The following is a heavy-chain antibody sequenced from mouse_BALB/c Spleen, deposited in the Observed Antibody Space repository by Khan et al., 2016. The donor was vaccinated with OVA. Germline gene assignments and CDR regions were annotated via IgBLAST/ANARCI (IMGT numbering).Heavy chain of an antibody. CDR3: ARLAYYYDSEGFAY. Sequence: EVHLVESGGDVVKPGGSLKLSCAASGFTFSTYGMSWVRQTPDKRLEWVATVSTGGHYTYYPDTVKGRFTISRDNAKNTLYLQMSSLKSEGTAMFYCARLAYYYDSEGFAYWGQGTLVTVSA. J-gene: IGHJ3*01. CDR1: GFTFSTYG. CDR2: VSTGGHYT. V-gene: IGHV5-6*01. D-gene: IGHD1-1*01.